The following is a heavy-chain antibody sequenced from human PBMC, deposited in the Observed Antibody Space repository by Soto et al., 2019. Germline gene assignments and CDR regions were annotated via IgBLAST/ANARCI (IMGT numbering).Heavy chain of an antibody. Sequence: SETLSLTCTVSGGSISSSSYYWGWIRQPPGKGLEWIGSIYYSGSTYYNPSLKSRVTISVDTSKNQFSLKLSSVTAADTAVYYCARKSSSWRTPSQHVDYWGQGTLVTVSS. D-gene: IGHD6-13*01. CDR1: GGSISSSSYY. J-gene: IGHJ4*02. CDR3: ARKSSSWRTPSQHVDY. V-gene: IGHV4-39*01. CDR2: IYYSGST.